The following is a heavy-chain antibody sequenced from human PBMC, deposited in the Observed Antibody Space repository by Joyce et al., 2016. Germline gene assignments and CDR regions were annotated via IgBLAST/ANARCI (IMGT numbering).Heavy chain of an antibody. V-gene: IGHV3-23*01. Sequence: EVQLLESGGGLVQPGGSLRLSCAASGFTFSSYAMSWVRQAPGKGLEWVSAISGSGDSTYHTDSVKGRFTISRDNSKNTLFLQINSLRAEDTAVYYCAKDLSGSYHDFWGPGFDYWGQGTLVTVSS. CDR2: ISGSGDST. D-gene: IGHD3-3*01. CDR1: GFTFSSYA. J-gene: IGHJ4*02. CDR3: AKDLSGSYHDFWGPGFDY.